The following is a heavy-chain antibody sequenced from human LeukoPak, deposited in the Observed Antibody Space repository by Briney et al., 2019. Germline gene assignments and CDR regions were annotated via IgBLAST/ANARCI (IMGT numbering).Heavy chain of an antibody. V-gene: IGHV3-23*01. D-gene: IGHD2-2*01. Sequence: SGGSLRLSCAASGFTFSNYAMSWVRQAPGKGLEWVSAISGSGGNTYYADSVKGRFTISRDNSKNTLFLQMNSLRAEDTAVYYCEKEAQGCSITSCYFDSWGQGTLVTVSS. CDR1: GFTFSNYA. J-gene: IGHJ4*02. CDR3: EKEAQGCSITSCYFDS. CDR2: ISGSGGNT.